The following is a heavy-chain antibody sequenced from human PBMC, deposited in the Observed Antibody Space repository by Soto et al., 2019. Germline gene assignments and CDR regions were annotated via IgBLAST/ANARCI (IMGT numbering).Heavy chain of an antibody. CDR1: GFTLSYHY. CDR2: SSNSGSFT. Sequence: PGVSLRISCTASGFTLSYHYMSWIRQAPGKGLEWIGYSSNSGSFTRYADSVKGRFSISRDNAKNSLYLQINSLRGDDTAIYYCVKSGDNYNALDYWGQGTPVTVSS. J-gene: IGHJ4*02. D-gene: IGHD1-1*01. V-gene: IGHV3-11*06. CDR3: VKSGDNYNALDY.